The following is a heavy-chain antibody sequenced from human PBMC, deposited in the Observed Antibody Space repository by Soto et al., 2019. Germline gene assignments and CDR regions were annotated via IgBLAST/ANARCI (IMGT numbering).Heavy chain of an antibody. J-gene: IGHJ4*02. CDR3: TRGPRPTSIGTGAF. CDR1: GFIFKMYW. V-gene: IGHV3-74*01. Sequence: GGSLRLSCETSGFIFKMYWMHWVRQVPGQGPQWVARITDDGSTTYYAASVEGRFTISRDNAKNALYLQMTSLRPDDTAVYYCTRGPRPTSIGTGAFWGQGTLVTVSS. CDR2: ITDDGSTT. D-gene: IGHD3-10*01.